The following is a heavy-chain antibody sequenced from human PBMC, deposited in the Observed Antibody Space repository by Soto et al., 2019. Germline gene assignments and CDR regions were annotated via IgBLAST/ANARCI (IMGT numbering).Heavy chain of an antibody. V-gene: IGHV3-74*01. Sequence: EVQLVESGGGLVQPGGSLRLSCAASGFPFSTNWMHWVRQAPGKGLVWVSRINSDGTSTNYADSVKGRFTISRDNAKNTLYLQMISLRGEDTAMYYCARDIDSSGWGQGTLVTVSS. CDR3: ARDIDSSG. J-gene: IGHJ4*02. CDR1: GFPFSTNW. CDR2: INSDGTST. D-gene: IGHD3-22*01.